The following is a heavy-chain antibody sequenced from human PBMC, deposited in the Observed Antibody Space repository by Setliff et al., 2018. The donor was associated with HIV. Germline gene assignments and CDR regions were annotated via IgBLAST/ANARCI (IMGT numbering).Heavy chain of an antibody. V-gene: IGHV4-61*01. CDR1: GGSISSGSYY. CDR2: IYYTGST. CDR3: SRDVAPPVAGDLWSGDAY. D-gene: IGHD3-3*01. Sequence: SETLSLTCTVSGGSISSGSYYWSWIRQPPGKGLEWIGYIYYTGSTNYNPSLRSRVTISLDVSKSQFYLRLTSVTAADTAVYFCSRDVAPPVAGDLWSGDAYWGRGTLVTVSS. J-gene: IGHJ4*02.